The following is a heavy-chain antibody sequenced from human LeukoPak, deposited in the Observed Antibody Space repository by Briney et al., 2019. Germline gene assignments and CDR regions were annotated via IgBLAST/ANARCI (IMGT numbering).Heavy chain of an antibody. Sequence: PGGSLRLSCAASGFTFSSYEMNWVRQAPGKGLEWVSYISSSGSTIYYADSVKGRFTNSRDNAKNSLYLQMNSLRAEDTAVYYCARAQSPNIAVAGFDYWGQGTLVTVSS. V-gene: IGHV3-48*03. D-gene: IGHD6-19*01. CDR2: ISSSGSTI. J-gene: IGHJ4*02. CDR1: GFTFSSYE. CDR3: ARAQSPNIAVAGFDY.